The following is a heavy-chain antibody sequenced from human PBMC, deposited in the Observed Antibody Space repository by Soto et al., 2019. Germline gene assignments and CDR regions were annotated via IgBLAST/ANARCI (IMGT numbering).Heavy chain of an antibody. CDR1: GYSFTRYG. CDR3: ARMGDVPYYCYGLDV. J-gene: IGHJ6*02. V-gene: IGHV1-18*01. CDR2: ISGYNANT. D-gene: IGHD3-16*01. Sequence: QVQLVQSGAEVKKPGASVKVSCKASGYSFTRYGISWVRQAPGQGLEWMGWISGYNANTNYPENLQGRVTMTTDTCTSTAYMEVRNLISDDTAVYYGARMGDVPYYCYGLDVWGQGTTVTVSS.